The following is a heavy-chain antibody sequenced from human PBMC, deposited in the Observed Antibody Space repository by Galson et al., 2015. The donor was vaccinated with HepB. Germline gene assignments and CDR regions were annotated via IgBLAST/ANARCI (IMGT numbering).Heavy chain of an antibody. J-gene: IGHJ3*02. Sequence: SLRLSCAASGFTFSDYYMSWIRQAPGKGLEWVSYITNSGSDIYYADSVKGRFTISRDNAKNSLYLQMNSLRAEDTAVYYCARDGWLNGYAFDIWGQGTVVTVSS. CDR3: ARDGWLNGYAFDI. V-gene: IGHV3-11*01. CDR1: GFTFSDYY. CDR2: ITNSGSDI. D-gene: IGHD6-19*01.